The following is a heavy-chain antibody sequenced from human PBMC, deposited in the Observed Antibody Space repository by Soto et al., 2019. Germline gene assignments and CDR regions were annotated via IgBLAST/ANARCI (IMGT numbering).Heavy chain of an antibody. CDR1: GYTFTGYY. D-gene: IGHD3-3*01. CDR3: ARSGAGGYYDFWSGYWAHDAFDI. Sequence: ASVKVSCKASGYTFTGYYMHWVRQAPGQGLEWMGWINPNSGGTNYAQKFQGRVTMTRDTSISTAYMELSRLRSDDTAVYYCARSGAGGYYDFWSGYWAHDAFDIRGQGTMVTVS. V-gene: IGHV1-2*02. CDR2: INPNSGGT. J-gene: IGHJ3*02.